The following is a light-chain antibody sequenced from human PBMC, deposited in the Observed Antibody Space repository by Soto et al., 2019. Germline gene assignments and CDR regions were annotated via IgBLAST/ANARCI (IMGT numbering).Light chain of an antibody. CDR2: VAS. CDR1: QSVSSSY. Sequence: EIVLTQSPGTLSLSPGERATLSCRASQSVSSSYLAWYQQKPGQAPRLLIYVASSRATGIPDMFSGSGSGTDFTLTISRLEPEDFAGYYFQHYSSSPRTFGQGTKVEIK. J-gene: IGKJ1*01. CDR3: QHYSSSPRT. V-gene: IGKV3-20*01.